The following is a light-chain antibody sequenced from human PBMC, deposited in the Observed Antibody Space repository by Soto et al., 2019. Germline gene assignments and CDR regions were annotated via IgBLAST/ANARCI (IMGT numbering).Light chain of an antibody. V-gene: IGKV1-5*01. CDR1: QSIGRW. J-gene: IGKJ1*01. CDR3: QQYNTYSPERT. Sequence: DIQMTQSPSTLSAFVGDRVTIACRASQSIGRWLAWYQQKPGKAPKLLIYDASSLESGVPSRFSGSGSGTEFTLTISSLQPDAFATYYCQQYNTYSPERTFGQGTKVDIK. CDR2: DAS.